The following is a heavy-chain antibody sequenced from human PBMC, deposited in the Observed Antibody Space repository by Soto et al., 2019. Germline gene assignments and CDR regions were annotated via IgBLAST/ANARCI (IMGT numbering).Heavy chain of an antibody. CDR1: GFTFDDYA. CDR2: ISWSSGAI. CDR3: AKNIGSGSDFFGAFDI. V-gene: IGHV3-9*01. D-gene: IGHD3-10*01. J-gene: IGHJ3*02. Sequence: GGSLRLSCAASGFTFDDYAMHWVRQAPGKGLEWVSGISWSSGAIGSADSVKGRFTISRDNAKNSLYLQMNSLRAEDTAFYYCAKNIGSGSDFFGAFDIWGQGTMVTVSS.